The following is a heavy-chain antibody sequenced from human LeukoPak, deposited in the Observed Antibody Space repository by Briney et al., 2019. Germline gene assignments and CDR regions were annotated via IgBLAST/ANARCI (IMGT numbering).Heavy chain of an antibody. V-gene: IGHV1-46*01. D-gene: IGHD1-14*01. CDR1: RDTFTNYY. Sequence: ASVKVSCMASRDTFTNYYMHWVRQAPGQGLEWMALISPSGGSASYAQRFQGRVTMTRDTSTSTVYMELSSLRSEDTAVYYCAKDFGPLEVYIISHHGMDVWGQGTTVTVSS. CDR2: ISPSGGSA. J-gene: IGHJ6*02. CDR3: AKDFGPLEVYIISHHGMDV.